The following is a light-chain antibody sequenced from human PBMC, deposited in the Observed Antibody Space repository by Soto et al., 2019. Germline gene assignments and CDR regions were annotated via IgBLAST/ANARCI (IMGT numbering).Light chain of an antibody. CDR1: QRVSARY. CDR3: QQYSDSPPT. CDR2: GAS. V-gene: IGKV3-20*01. Sequence: IVLTQSPGTLSLSPGDRANLSCRASQRVSARYLAWFHQKPGQAPRLLIVGASSRATGIPDRFSGSGSGTDLTLTIDRLEPEDFAMYYCQQYSDSPPTFGQGTKLELK. J-gene: IGKJ1*01.